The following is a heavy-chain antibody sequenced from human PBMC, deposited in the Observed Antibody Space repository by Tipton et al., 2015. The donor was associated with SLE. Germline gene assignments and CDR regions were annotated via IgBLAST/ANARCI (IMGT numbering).Heavy chain of an antibody. Sequence: QLVQSGGGVVQPGRSLRLSCAASGFTFSSYAMHWVRQAPGKGLEWVAVISYDGSNKYYADSVKGRFTISRDNSKNTLYLQINSLRVEDTAVYYCAKVRMDHGDYSLDHWGQGTLVTVSS. J-gene: IGHJ4*02. D-gene: IGHD4-17*01. V-gene: IGHV3-30-3*01. CDR3: AKVRMDHGDYSLDH. CDR1: GFTFSSYA. CDR2: ISYDGSNK.